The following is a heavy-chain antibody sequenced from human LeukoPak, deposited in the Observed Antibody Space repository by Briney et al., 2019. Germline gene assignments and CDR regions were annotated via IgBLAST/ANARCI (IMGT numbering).Heavy chain of an antibody. Sequence: SETLSLTCTVSGGSISSYYWSWIRQPPGKGLEWIGYIYYSGSTNYNPSLKSRVTISVDTSKNQFSLKLSSVAAADTAVYYCARHEGGSYYGGGYYFDYWGQGTLVTVSS. D-gene: IGHD1-26*01. CDR3: ARHEGGSYYGGGYYFDY. V-gene: IGHV4-59*08. CDR1: GGSISSYY. J-gene: IGHJ4*02. CDR2: IYYSGST.